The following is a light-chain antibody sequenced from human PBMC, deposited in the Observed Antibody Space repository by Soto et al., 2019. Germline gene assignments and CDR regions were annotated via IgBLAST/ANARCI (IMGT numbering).Light chain of an antibody. V-gene: IGKV3-11*01. CDR1: QSVNRD. J-gene: IGKJ2*01. Sequence: IVLTQSPATLSLSPGARATLSCRASQSVNRDLAWYQQKPGQTPRLLIYDASNRAPGIPARFSGSGSGTDFTLTISNLEPEDVAVYYCQQRSNWHPYTFGQGTKLEIK. CDR3: QQRSNWHPYT. CDR2: DAS.